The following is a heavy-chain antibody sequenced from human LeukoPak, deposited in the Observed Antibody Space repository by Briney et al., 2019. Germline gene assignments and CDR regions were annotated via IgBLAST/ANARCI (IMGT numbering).Heavy chain of an antibody. Sequence: ASVKVSCKASGYTFSRLGISWVRQAPGQGLEWMGWISAYNGNTNYAQKLQGRVTMTTDTSTSTAYMELRSLRSDDTAVYYCARVKRVGVGFTMVRGAQNWFDPWGQGTLVTVSS. CDR3: ARVKRVGVGFTMVRGAQNWFDP. CDR2: ISAYNGNT. V-gene: IGHV1-18*01. CDR1: GYTFSRLG. D-gene: IGHD3-10*01. J-gene: IGHJ5*02.